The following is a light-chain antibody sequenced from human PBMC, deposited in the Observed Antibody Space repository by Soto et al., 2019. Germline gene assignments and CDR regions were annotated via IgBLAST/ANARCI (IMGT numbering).Light chain of an antibody. CDR3: QQLNAYPLT. Sequence: DIQLTQSPSFLSASVGDRVTITCRASQGFSSYLAWFQQKPGRAPNLLIYGASTLQSGVPSRFSGSGSGTDFTLTISNLQPEDFATYYCQQLNAYPLTFGQGTRLEIK. J-gene: IGKJ5*01. CDR1: QGFSSY. V-gene: IGKV1-9*01. CDR2: GAS.